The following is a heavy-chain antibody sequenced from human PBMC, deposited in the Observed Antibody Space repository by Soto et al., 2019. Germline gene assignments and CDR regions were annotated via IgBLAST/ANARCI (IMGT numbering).Heavy chain of an antibody. V-gene: IGHV1-69*06. CDR1: GDTFSSYA. Sequence: QVQLVQSGAEVKKPGSSVKVSCKASGDTFSSYAFSWVRQAPGQGLEWMGGIIPIFGTPKYAQKFQGRVTITADKSTSTAYMELRSLRSEDTAVYYCARAGYCSGASCYWFDYWGQGTLVTVSS. J-gene: IGHJ4*02. CDR2: IIPIFGTP. CDR3: ARAGYCSGASCYWFDY. D-gene: IGHD2-15*01.